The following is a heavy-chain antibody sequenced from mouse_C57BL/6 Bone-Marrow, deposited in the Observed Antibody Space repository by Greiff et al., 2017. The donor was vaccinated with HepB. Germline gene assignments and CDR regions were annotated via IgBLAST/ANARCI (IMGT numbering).Heavy chain of an antibody. J-gene: IGHJ2*01. CDR3: ARRGSLHYFDY. V-gene: IGHV1-69*01. D-gene: IGHD6-1*01. CDR1: GYTFTSYW. CDR2: IDPSDSYT. Sequence: QVQLQQPGAELVMPGASVKLSCKASGYTFTSYWMHWVKQGPGQGLEWIGEIDPSDSYTNYNQKFKGKSTLTVDKSSSTAYMQLSSLTSEDSAVYYCARRGSLHYFDYWGQGTTLTVSS.